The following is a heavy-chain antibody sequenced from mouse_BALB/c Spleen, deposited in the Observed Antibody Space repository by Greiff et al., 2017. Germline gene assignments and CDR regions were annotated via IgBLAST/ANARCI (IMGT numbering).Heavy chain of an antibody. CDR1: GFTFSSYA. V-gene: IGHV5-6-5*01. Sequence: EVMLVESGGGLVKPGGSLKLSCAASGFTFSSYAMSWVRQTPEKRLEWVASISSGGSTYYPDSVKGRFTISRDNARNILYLQMSSLRSEDTAMYYCARGYGSSHYYAMYYWGQGTSVTVSS. J-gene: IGHJ4*01. CDR2: ISSGGST. CDR3: ARGYGSSHYYAMYY. D-gene: IGHD1-1*01.